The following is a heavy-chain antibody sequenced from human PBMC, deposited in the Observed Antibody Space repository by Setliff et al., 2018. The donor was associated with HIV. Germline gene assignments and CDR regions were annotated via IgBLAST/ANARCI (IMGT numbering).Heavy chain of an antibody. CDR2: IYYSGST. Sequence: ETLSLTCTVSGGSISSSSYYWGWIRQPPGKGLEWIGSIYYSGSTYYNPSLKSRVTISVDTSKNQFSLKLSSVTAADTAVYYCATEGRRDGYNPGFDYWGQGTLVTVSS. CDR3: ATEGRRDGYNPGFDY. V-gene: IGHV4-39*02. D-gene: IGHD5-12*01. J-gene: IGHJ4*02. CDR1: GGSISSSSYY.